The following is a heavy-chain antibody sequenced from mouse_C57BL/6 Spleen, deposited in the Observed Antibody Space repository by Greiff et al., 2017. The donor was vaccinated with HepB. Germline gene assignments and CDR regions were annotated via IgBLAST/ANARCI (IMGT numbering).Heavy chain of an antibody. V-gene: IGHV1-82*01. CDR1: GYAFSSSW. J-gene: IGHJ4*01. CDR3: ARDITTVVEAMDY. D-gene: IGHD1-1*01. CDR2: IYPGDGDT. Sequence: QVQLQQSGPELVKPGASVKISCKASGYAFSSSWMNWVKQRPGKGLEWIGRIYPGDGDTNYNGKFKGKATLTADKSSSTAYMQLSSLTSEDSAVYFCARDITTVVEAMDYWGQGTSVTVSS.